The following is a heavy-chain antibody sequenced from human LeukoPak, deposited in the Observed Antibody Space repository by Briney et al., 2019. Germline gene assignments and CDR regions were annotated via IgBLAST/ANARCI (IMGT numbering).Heavy chain of an antibody. V-gene: IGHV1-18*01. CDR3: ARREGEFWSDNAGDY. J-gene: IGHJ4*02. Sequence: ASVKVSCKASGYTFTSYGISWVRQAPGQGLEWMGWISAYNGNTNYAQKLQGRVTMTTDTSTSTAYMELRSLRSDDTAVYYCARREGEFWSDNAGDYWGQGTLVTVSS. CDR1: GYTFTSYG. D-gene: IGHD3-3*01. CDR2: ISAYNGNT.